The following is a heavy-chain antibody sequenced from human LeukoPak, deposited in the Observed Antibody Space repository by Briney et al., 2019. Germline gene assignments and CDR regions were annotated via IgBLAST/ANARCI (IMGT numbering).Heavy chain of an antibody. V-gene: IGHV4-30-2*01. CDR2: IYHSGST. CDR3: ARGGYGDYPDYYGMDV. D-gene: IGHD4-17*01. Sequence: SETLSLTCAVSGGPISSGGYSWSWIRQPPGKGLEWIGYIYHSGSTYYNPSLKSRVTVSVDRSKNQFSLKLSSVTAADTAVYYCARGGYGDYPDYYGMDVWGKGTTVTVSS. J-gene: IGHJ6*04. CDR1: GGPISSGGYS.